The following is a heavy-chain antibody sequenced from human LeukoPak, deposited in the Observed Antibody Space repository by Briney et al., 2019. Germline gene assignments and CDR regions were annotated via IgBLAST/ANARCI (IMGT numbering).Heavy chain of an antibody. Sequence: ASVKVSCKASGYTFTGYYMHWVRQAPGQGLEWMGWINPNSGDTKYAQKFQGRVTMTRDTSISTAYMELSRLTSDDTAVYYCARAGSGIYRTPDYWGQGTLVTVSS. CDR1: GYTFTGYY. CDR3: ARAGSGIYRTPDY. V-gene: IGHV1-2*02. J-gene: IGHJ4*02. D-gene: IGHD3-3*01. CDR2: INPNSGDT.